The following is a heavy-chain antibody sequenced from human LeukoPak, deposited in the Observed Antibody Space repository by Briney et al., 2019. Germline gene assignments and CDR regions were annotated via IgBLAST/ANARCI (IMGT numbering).Heavy chain of an antibody. CDR3: AKSDYYDSSGYLDY. V-gene: IGHV3-23*01. CDR1: GFTFSSYA. Sequence: EGSLRLSCAASGFTFSSYAMSWVRQAPGKGLEWISAISGSGGSTYYADSVKGRFTISRDNSKNTLYLQMNSLRAEDTAVYYCAKSDYYDSSGYLDYWGQGILVTVSS. CDR2: ISGSGGST. J-gene: IGHJ4*02. D-gene: IGHD3-22*01.